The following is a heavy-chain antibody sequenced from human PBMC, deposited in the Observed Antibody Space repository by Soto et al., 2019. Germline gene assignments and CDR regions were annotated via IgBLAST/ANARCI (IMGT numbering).Heavy chain of an antibody. CDR3: ARHEVVVVPAATGDYYYYGMDV. CDR2: IDPSDSYT. CDR1: GYSFTSYW. V-gene: IGHV5-10-1*01. Sequence: LKISCKGSGYSFTSYWISWVRQMPGKGLEWMGRIDPSDSYTNYSPSFQGHVTISADKSISTAYLQWSSLKASDTAMYYCARHEVVVVPAATGDYYYYGMDVWGQGTTVTVSS. J-gene: IGHJ6*02. D-gene: IGHD2-2*01.